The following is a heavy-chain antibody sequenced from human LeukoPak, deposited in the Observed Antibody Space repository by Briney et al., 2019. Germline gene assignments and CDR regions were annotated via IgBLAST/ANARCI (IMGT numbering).Heavy chain of an antibody. CDR3: ARDGWGYFEWLSL. CDR2: IGSSGSII. Sequence: GGSLRLSCAASGFTFSSYEMNWVRQAPGKGLEWVSYIGSSGSIIYYADSVKGRFTISRDNAKNSLYLQMNSLRAEDTAVYYCARDGWGYFEWLSLWGQGTLVTVSS. J-gene: IGHJ4*02. V-gene: IGHV3-48*03. CDR1: GFTFSSYE. D-gene: IGHD3-9*01.